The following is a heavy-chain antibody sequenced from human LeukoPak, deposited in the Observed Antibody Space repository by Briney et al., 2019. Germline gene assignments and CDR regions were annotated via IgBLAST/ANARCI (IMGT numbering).Heavy chain of an antibody. CDR1: GGSISSYY. J-gene: IGHJ4*02. CDR3: ARGRPRSGYYPFDY. V-gene: IGHV4-59*01. Sequence: SETLSLTCTVSGGSISSYYWSWIRQPPGKGLEWIGYIYYSGSTNYNPSPKSRVTISVDTSKNQFSLKLSSVTAADTAVYYCARGRPRSGYYPFDYWGQGTLVTVSS. CDR2: IYYSGST. D-gene: IGHD3-3*01.